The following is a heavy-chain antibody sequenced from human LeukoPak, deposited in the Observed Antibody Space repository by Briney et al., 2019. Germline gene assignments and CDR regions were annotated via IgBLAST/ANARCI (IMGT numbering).Heavy chain of an antibody. V-gene: IGHV3-23*01. CDR2: ISGSGGST. D-gene: IGHD3-3*01. CDR3: AKVEGDTYYDFWSGYQYYFDY. Sequence: GGSLRLSCAASEFTFSTYAMSWVRQPPGKGLEWVSAISGSGGSTYYADSVKGRFTISRDNSKNTLYLQMNSLRAEDTAVYYCAKVEGDTYYDFWSGYQYYFDYWGQGTLVTVSS. J-gene: IGHJ4*02. CDR1: EFTFSTYA.